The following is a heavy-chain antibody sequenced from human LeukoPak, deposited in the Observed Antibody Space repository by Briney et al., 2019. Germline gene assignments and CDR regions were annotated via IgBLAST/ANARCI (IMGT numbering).Heavy chain of an antibody. CDR3: ARFGTY. CDR1: GGSFSGYF. CDR2: INQSGST. J-gene: IGHJ4*02. V-gene: IGHV4-34*01. D-gene: IGHD3-16*01. Sequence: PSETLSLTCAVYGGSFSGYFWSWIRQPPGKGLEWIGEINQSGSTNYNPSLKSRVTISGDTSKNQFSLKLSSVTAVDTAVYYCARFGTYWGQGTLVTVSS.